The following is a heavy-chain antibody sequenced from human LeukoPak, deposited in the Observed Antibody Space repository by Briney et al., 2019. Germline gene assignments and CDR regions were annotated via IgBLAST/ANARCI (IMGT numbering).Heavy chain of an antibody. CDR2: MNPNSGNT. J-gene: IGHJ4*02. Sequence: WASVTVSCKASGGTFSIYTINWVRQAPGQGLEWMGWMNPNSGNTGYAQKFQGRVTITRNTSISTAYMELSSLRSEDTAVYYCARGAGTGGYYFDYWGQGTLVTVSS. CDR3: ARGAGTGGYYFDY. D-gene: IGHD6-13*01. CDR1: GGTFSIYT. V-gene: IGHV1-8*03.